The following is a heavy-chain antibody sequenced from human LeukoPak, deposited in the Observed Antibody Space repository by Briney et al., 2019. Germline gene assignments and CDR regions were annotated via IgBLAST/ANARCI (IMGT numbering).Heavy chain of an antibody. D-gene: IGHD3-16*01. V-gene: IGHV3-23*01. CDR3: AKDKWGSNSDWYFDH. CDR1: GFTFRTYA. J-gene: IGHJ4*02. CDR2: ISNTGGAT. Sequence: TGGSLRLSCAASGFTFRTYAMSWVRQAPGKGLEWVSTISNTGGATYSADSVKGRFTISRDNFRNTLYLQMNSLRAEDTAIYYCAKDKWGSNSDWYFDHWGQGTLVTVSS.